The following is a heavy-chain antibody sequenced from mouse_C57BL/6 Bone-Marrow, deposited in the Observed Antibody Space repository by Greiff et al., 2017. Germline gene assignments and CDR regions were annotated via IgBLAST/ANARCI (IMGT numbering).Heavy chain of an antibody. CDR3: ADSKGAMDY. V-gene: IGHV1-82*01. CDR2: IYPGDGDT. Sequence: VQVVESGPELVKPGASVKISCKASGYAFSSSWMNWVKQRPGKGLEWIGRIYPGDGDTNYNGKFKGKATLTADKSSSTAYMQLSSLTSEDSAVYFCADSKGAMDYWGQGTSVTVSS. CDR1: GYAFSSSW. J-gene: IGHJ4*01. D-gene: IGHD2-5*01.